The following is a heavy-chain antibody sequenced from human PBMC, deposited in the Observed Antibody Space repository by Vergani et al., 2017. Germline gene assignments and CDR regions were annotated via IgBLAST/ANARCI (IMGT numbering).Heavy chain of an antibody. D-gene: IGHD1-26*01. CDR3: AKDWRRDVLNDGIVGAMDY. Sequence: EVQLVESGGGLVQPGRSLRLSCAASGFTFSSYAMSWVRQAPGKGLEWVSAISGSGGSTYYADSVKGRFTISRDNSKNTLYLQMNSLRAEDTAVYYCAKDWRRDVLNDGIVGAMDYWGQGTLVTVSS. CDR2: ISGSGGST. V-gene: IGHV3-23*04. J-gene: IGHJ4*02. CDR1: GFTFSSYA.